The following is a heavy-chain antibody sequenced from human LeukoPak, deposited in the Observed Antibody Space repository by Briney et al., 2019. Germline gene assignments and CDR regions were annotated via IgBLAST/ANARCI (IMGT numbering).Heavy chain of an antibody. D-gene: IGHD4-17*01. V-gene: IGHV1-69*04. CDR2: IIPILGIA. CDR1: GGTFSSYA. CDR3: AMATTVVTPFDD. Sequence: ASVKVSCKASGGTFSSYAISWVRQAPGQGLQWMGRIIPILGIANYAQKFQGRVTITADKSTSTAYMELSSLRSEDTAVYYCAMATTVVTPFDDWGQGTLVTVSS. J-gene: IGHJ4*02.